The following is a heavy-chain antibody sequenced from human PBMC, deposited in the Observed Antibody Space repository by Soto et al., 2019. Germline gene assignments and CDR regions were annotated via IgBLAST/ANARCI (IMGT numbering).Heavy chain of an antibody. D-gene: IGHD2-21*01. CDR2: IYYSGST. J-gene: IGHJ6*03. CDR1: GGSHSRYY. Sequence: SEDPCPPWTVSGGSHSRYYWSWVRQPPGKGMECIGYIYYSGSTNYNPSLKSRVTISVDTSKNQFSLKLSSVTAADTAVYYCARQACGGDCYLPFYYYYYMDVWGKGTTVTISS. V-gene: IGHV4-59*01. CDR3: ARQACGGDCYLPFYYYYYMDV.